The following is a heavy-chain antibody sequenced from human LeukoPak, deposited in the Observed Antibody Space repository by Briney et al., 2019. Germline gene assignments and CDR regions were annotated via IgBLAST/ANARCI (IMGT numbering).Heavy chain of an antibody. D-gene: IGHD6-13*01. J-gene: IGHJ4*02. V-gene: IGHV3-30*02. Sequence: GGSLRLSCAASGFTFNKYGMHWVRQAPGKGLEWVAFIHYDGSKKYYADSVRGRFTISRDNSKNTLLLQMNSLRAEDTAVYYCAKDQNLYSSSWIDYWGQGTLVTVSS. CDR3: AKDQNLYSSSWIDY. CDR2: IHYDGSKK. CDR1: GFTFNKYG.